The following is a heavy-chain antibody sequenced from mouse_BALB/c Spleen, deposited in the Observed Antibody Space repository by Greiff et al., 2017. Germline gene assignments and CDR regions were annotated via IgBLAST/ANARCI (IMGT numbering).Heavy chain of an antibody. J-gene: IGHJ4*01. CDR1: GYTFTDYV. CDR3: VRYDYDEDAMDY. CDR2: IYPGSGST. V-gene: IGHV1-77*01. D-gene: IGHD2-4*01. Sequence: VQLQESGPELVKPGASVKMSCKASGYTFTDYVISWVKQRTGQGLEWIGEIYPGSGSTYYNEKFKGKATLTADKSSNTAYMQLSSLTSEDSAVYFCVRYDYDEDAMDYWGQGTSVTVSS.